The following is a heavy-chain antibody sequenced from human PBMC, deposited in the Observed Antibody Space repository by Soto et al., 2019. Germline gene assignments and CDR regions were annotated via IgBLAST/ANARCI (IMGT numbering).Heavy chain of an antibody. D-gene: IGHD2-8*01. V-gene: IGHV3-21*01. Sequence: PGGSLRLSCAASGFTFSSYSMNWVRQAPGKGLEWVSSISSSSSYIYYADSVKGRFTISRDNAKNSLYLQMNSLRAEDTAVYYCARDGKGGGSRGGYCTNGVCSYYYYYGMDVWGQGTTVTVSS. CDR1: GFTFSSYS. CDR3: ARDGKGGGSRGGYCTNGVCSYYYYYGMDV. CDR2: ISSSSSYI. J-gene: IGHJ6*02.